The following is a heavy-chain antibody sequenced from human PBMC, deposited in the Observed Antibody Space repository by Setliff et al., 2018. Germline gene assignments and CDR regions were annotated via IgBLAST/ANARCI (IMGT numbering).Heavy chain of an antibody. V-gene: IGHV1-24*01. CDR3: ARDLRDVVVVPSTTGYYHGMDV. Sequence: RASVKVSCKVSGYTLTELSRHWVRQAPGKGLEWMGGFDPEDGSTRYAQKFQGRVTMTRDTSTSSVYMELSSLRSEDTAVYYCARDLRDVVVVPSTTGYYHGMDVWGQGTTVTSP. D-gene: IGHD2-15*01. CDR2: FDPEDGST. J-gene: IGHJ6*02. CDR1: GYTLTELS.